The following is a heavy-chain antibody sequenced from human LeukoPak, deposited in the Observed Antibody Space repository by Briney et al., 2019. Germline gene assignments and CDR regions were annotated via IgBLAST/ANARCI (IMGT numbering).Heavy chain of an antibody. J-gene: IGHJ4*02. CDR2: INHSGST. Sequence: PSETLSLTCAVYGGSFSGYYWSWIRQPPGKGLEWIGEINHSGSTNYNPSLKSRVTISVDTSKNQFSLKLSSVTAADTAVYYCARRRRITMVRAIDYWGQGTLVTVSS. CDR1: GGSFSGYY. CDR3: ARRRRITMVRAIDY. V-gene: IGHV4-34*01. D-gene: IGHD3-10*01.